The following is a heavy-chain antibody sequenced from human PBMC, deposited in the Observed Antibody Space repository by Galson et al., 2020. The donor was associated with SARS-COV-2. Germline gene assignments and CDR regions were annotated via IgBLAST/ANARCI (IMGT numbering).Heavy chain of an antibody. CDR2: VGGSGGST. V-gene: IGHV3-23*01. D-gene: IGHD3-10*01. Sequence: GGSLRLSCAASGFTFSSYAMSWVRQAPGKGLEWVSVVGGSGGSTKYADSVKGRFTISRDNPKNSLYLQMNSLRAEDTAVYYCAKDRAPYYRDSGTWTCSFDYWGQGTLVAVSS. J-gene: IGHJ4*02. CDR1: GFTFSSYA. CDR3: AKDRAPYYRDSGTWTCSFDY.